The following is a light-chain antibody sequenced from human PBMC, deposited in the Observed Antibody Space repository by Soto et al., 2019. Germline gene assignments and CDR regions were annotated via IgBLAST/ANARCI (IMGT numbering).Light chain of an antibody. CDR3: QQSYSTHSIT. J-gene: IGKJ5*01. Sequence: EIVLTQSPGILYLSPGDRATLSCRASQTISSGFLAWYQQKVGQAPRLLIYDASNRATGVPDRFSGSGSGTDFSLTISSLEPEDFAVYYCQQSYSTHSITFGQGTRLEIK. V-gene: IGKV3D-20*02. CDR1: QTISSGF. CDR2: DAS.